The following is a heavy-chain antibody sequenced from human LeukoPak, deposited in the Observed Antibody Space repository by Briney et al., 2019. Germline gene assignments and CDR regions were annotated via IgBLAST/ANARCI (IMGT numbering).Heavy chain of an antibody. Sequence: ASVKVSCKASGGTFSSYAISWVRQAPGQGLEWMGGIIPIFGTANYAQKFQGRVTMTRNTSISTAYMELSSLRSEDTAVYYCARGGTGYYGEIYYYYYYGMDVWGQGTTVTVSS. J-gene: IGHJ6*02. V-gene: IGHV1-69*05. CDR2: IIPIFGTA. CDR1: GGTFSSYA. D-gene: IGHD3/OR15-3a*01. CDR3: ARGGTGYYGEIYYYYYYGMDV.